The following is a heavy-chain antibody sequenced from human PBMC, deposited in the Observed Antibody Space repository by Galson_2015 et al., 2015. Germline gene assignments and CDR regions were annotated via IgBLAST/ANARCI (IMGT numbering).Heavy chain of an antibody. CDR1: GFTFGDYA. D-gene: IGHD3-9*01. Sequence: SLRLSCAASGFTFGDYAMSWFRQAPGKGLEWVGFIRSKAYGGKTEYAASVKGRFTISRDDSKSIAYLQMNSLRTEDTAVYYCSRDYDNLTGYYDHWGQGTLVTVSS. V-gene: IGHV3-49*03. J-gene: IGHJ4*02. CDR2: IRSKAYGGKT. CDR3: SRDYDNLTGYYDH.